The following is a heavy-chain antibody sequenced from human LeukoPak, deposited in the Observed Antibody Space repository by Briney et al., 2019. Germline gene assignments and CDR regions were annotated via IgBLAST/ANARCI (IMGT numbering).Heavy chain of an antibody. V-gene: IGHV3-7*04. CDR1: GFTFSNSW. D-gene: IGHD2-21*01. J-gene: IGHJ4*02. Sequence: GGPLILSCAASGFTFSNSWMSWVRQAPGKGLEWVANIKEDGSEKYYVDSVKGRFTISRDNARNSLYLQMNSLRAEDTAVYYCARDEHWGQGTLVTVSS. CDR2: IKEDGSEK. CDR3: ARDEH.